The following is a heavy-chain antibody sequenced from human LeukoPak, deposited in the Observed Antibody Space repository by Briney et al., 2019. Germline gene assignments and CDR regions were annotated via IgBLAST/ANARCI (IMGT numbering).Heavy chain of an antibody. CDR1: GGTFSSYA. Sequence: WASVKVSCTASGGTFSSYAISWVRQAPGQGLEWMGRIIPILGIANYAQKFQGRVTITADKSTSTAYMELSSLRSEDTAVYYCARGRSSSLNAFDIWGQGTMITVSS. CDR2: IIPILGIA. J-gene: IGHJ3*02. CDR3: ARGRSSSLNAFDI. D-gene: IGHD2/OR15-2a*01. V-gene: IGHV1-69*04.